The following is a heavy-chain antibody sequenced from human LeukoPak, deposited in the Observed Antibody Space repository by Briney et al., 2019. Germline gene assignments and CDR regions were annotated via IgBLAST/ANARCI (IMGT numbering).Heavy chain of an antibody. Sequence: SETLSLTCTVSDYSISSGFYWGWIRQPPGKGLEWIGSVNHSGRTYHNPSLKSRVTISVDTSKNQFSLKLYSVTAADTAVYYCARGDSSPYYYYYMDVWGKGTTVTVSS. V-gene: IGHV4-38-2*02. J-gene: IGHJ6*03. CDR2: VNHSGRT. D-gene: IGHD3-22*01. CDR3: ARGDSSPYYYYYMDV. CDR1: DYSISSGFY.